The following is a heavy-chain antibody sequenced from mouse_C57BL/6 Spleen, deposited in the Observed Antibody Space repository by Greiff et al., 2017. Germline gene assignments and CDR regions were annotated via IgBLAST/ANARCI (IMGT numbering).Heavy chain of an antibody. CDR1: GYSITSGYY. CDR2: ISYDGSN. J-gene: IGHJ2*01. D-gene: IGHD2-2*01. V-gene: IGHV3-6*01. Sequence: EVHLVESGPGLVKPSQSLSLTCSVTGYSITSGYYWNWIRQFPGNKLEWMGYISYDGSNNYNPSLKNRISITRDTSKNQFFLKLNSVTTEDTATYYCARSDYGYDYFDYWGQGTTLTVSS. CDR3: ARSDYGYDYFDY.